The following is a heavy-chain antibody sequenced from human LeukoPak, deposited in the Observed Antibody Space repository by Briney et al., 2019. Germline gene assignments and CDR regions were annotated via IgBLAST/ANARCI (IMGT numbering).Heavy chain of an antibody. Sequence: GGSLRLSCAASGFTVSSNYMSWVRQAPGKGLEWVSPIYSGGSTYYADSVRGRFTISRDNSRNTLYLQMNSLRAEDTAVYYCARLVSGSYFGYWGQGALVTVSS. CDR3: ARLVSGSYFGY. V-gene: IGHV3-66*02. J-gene: IGHJ4*02. CDR2: IYSGGST. D-gene: IGHD1-26*01. CDR1: GFTVSSNY.